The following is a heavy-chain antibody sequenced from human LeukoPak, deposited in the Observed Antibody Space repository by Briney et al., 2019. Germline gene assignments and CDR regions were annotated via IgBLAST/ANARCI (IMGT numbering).Heavy chain of an antibody. V-gene: IGHV4-34*01. CDR3: ARVIQAAAHSYYYYGMDF. CDR2: INHSGST. D-gene: IGHD6-13*01. J-gene: IGHJ6*02. Sequence: PSETLSLTCAVYGGSFSGYYWSWIRQPPGKGLEWIGEINHSGSTNYNPSLKSRVTISVDTSKNQFSLKLSSVTAADTAVYYCARVIQAAAHSYYYYGMDFWGQGTTVTVSS. CDR1: GGSFSGYY.